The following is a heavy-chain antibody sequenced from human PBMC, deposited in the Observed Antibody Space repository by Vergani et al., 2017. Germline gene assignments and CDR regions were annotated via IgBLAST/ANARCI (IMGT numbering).Heavy chain of an antibody. CDR2: IYYSGST. CDR3: ASEGGEDPLDPRSFDY. J-gene: IGHJ4*02. Sequence: QLQLQESGPGLVKPSETLSLTCTVSGGSISSSSYYWGWIRQPPGKGLEWIGSIYYSGSTYYNPSLKSRVTISVDTSKNQFSLKLSSVTAADTAVYYCASEGGEDPLDPRSFDYWGQGTLVTVSS. D-gene: IGHD3-16*01. V-gene: IGHV4-39*01. CDR1: GGSISSSSYY.